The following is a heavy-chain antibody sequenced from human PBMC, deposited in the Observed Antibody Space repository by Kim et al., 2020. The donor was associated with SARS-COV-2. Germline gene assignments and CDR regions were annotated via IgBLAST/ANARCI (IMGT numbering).Heavy chain of an antibody. J-gene: IGHJ4*02. CDR3: ARSLVGATSEFDY. CDR1: GFTFSSYA. CDR2: ISYDGSNK. V-gene: IGHV3-30*04. Sequence: GGSLRLSCAASGFTFSSYAMHWVRQAPGKGLEWVAVISYDGSNKYYADSVKGRFTISRDNSKNTLYLQMNSLRAEDTAVYYCARSLVGATSEFDYWGQGTLVTVSS. D-gene: IGHD1-26*01.